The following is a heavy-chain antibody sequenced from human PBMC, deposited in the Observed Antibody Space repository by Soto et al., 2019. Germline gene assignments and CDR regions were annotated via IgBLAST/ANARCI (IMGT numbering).Heavy chain of an antibody. CDR3: AKAKYSSSWWAVDY. Sequence: GGSLRLSCAASGFTFEDYAMHWVRQAPGKGLEWVSATSGSGGTTDYADSVKGRFTISRDNSKNILYLEMNSLRAEDTAVYYYAKAKYSSSWWAVDYWGQGTLVTVSS. D-gene: IGHD6-13*01. V-gene: IGHV3-23*01. CDR1: GFTFEDYA. J-gene: IGHJ4*02. CDR2: TSGSGGTT.